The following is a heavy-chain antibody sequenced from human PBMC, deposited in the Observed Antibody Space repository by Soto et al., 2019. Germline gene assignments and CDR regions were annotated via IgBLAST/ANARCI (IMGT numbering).Heavy chain of an antibody. J-gene: IGHJ6*02. CDR1: AVPITRGGYY. Sequence: SETLSLTCTVSAVPITRGGYYWHWIRQPPGKGLEWIGSIYYSGTTYYNPSLNSRVTVSVDTSKNQFSLKVTSVTAADTAVYYCARLHGYCISSSCHGHYAMDVWGQGTTVTVSS. V-gene: IGHV4-39*01. CDR2: IYYSGTT. D-gene: IGHD2-2*01. CDR3: ARLHGYCISSSCHGHYAMDV.